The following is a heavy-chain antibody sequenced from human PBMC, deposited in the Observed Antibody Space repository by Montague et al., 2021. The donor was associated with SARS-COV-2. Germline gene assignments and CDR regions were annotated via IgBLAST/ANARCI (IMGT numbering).Heavy chain of an antibody. D-gene: IGHD3-9*01. CDR1: GFSLSTSGMC. Sequence: PALVKPTQTLTLTCTFSGFSLSTSGMCVSWIRQPPGKALEWLARXXWDDDKYYSTSLKTRLTISKDTSKNQVVLTTTNMDPVDTATYYCARGYYDILTGYLDAFDIWGQGTMVTVSS. V-gene: IGHV2-70*11. J-gene: IGHJ3*02. CDR2: XXWDDDK. CDR3: ARGYYDILTGYLDAFDI.